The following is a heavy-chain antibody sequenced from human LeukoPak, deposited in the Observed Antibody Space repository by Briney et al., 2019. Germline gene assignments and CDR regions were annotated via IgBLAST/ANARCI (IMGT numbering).Heavy chain of an antibody. CDR3: ARVGQWLVRDNWFDP. CDR1: GYTFTSYG. CDR2: ISAYNGNT. V-gene: IGHV1-18*01. Sequence: ASVKVSCKASGYTFTSYGISWVRQAPGQGLEWMGWISAYNGNTNYAQKLQGRVTMTTDTSTSTAYMELRSLRSDDTAVYYRARVGQWLVRDNWFDPWGQGTLVTVSS. D-gene: IGHD6-19*01. J-gene: IGHJ5*02.